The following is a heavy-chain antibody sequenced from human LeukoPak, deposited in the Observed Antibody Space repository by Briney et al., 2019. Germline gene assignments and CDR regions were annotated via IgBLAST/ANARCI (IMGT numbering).Heavy chain of an antibody. D-gene: IGHD3-22*01. J-gene: IGHJ2*01. CDR2: INHSGCT. Sequence: SETLSLTCAVYGGSFSGYYWSWIRQPPGKGLEWIGEINHSGCTNYNPSLKSRVTISVDTSKNQFSLKLSSVTAADTAVYYCARDSSGYYPFGYFDLWGRGTLVTVSS. CDR3: ARDSSGYYPFGYFDL. V-gene: IGHV4-34*01. CDR1: GGSFSGYY.